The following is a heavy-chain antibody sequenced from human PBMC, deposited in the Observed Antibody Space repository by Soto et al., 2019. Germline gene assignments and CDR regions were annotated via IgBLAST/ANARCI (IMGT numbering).Heavy chain of an antibody. Sequence: EVQLLESGGGLVQPGGSLRLSCAASGFTFSSYAMSWVRQAPGKGLEWVSAISGSGGSTYYADSVKGRFTISRDTSKNTLYLQMNSLRAEDTAVYYCAKDLRVEMATIRGAFDIWGQGTMVTVSS. CDR3: AKDLRVEMATIRGAFDI. V-gene: IGHV3-23*01. J-gene: IGHJ3*02. CDR2: ISGSGGST. CDR1: GFTFSSYA. D-gene: IGHD5-12*01.